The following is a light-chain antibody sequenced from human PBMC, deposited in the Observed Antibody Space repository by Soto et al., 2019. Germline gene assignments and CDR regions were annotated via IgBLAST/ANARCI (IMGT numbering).Light chain of an antibody. J-gene: IGKJ1*01. CDR3: QEYNNWWT. CDR1: QGIKSN. Sequence: EIVMTQSPATLSASPGERATLSCRASQGIKSNLAWYQQKPGQAPRLLISGASTRATGIPARFSGSGSGTEFTLTISSLQSEDFALYYCQEYNNWWTFGQGTKVEIK. V-gene: IGKV3-15*01. CDR2: GAS.